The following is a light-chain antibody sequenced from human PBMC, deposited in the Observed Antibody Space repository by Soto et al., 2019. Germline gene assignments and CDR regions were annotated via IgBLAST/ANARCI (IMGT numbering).Light chain of an antibody. CDR1: QSISSL. CDR2: KAS. CDR3: QQLET. V-gene: IGKV1-5*03. Sequence: DIQMTQSPSTLSASVGDRVTITCRASQSISSLLAWYQQKPGKAPKLLIYKASSLESGVPSRFSGSGSGTEFTLTISSLQPDDFATYYCQQLETFGQGTKVEIK. J-gene: IGKJ1*01.